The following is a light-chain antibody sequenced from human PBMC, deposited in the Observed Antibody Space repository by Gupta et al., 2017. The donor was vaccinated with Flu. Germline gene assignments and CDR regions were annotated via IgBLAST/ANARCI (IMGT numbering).Light chain of an antibody. CDR1: QSLLHSNGYKY. Sequence: DIVMTQSPLSLPVTPGEPASISCRSSQSLLHSNGYKYLDWYLQKPGQSPQLLIYLGSNRASGVPDRFSGSGSGTDFTLKISIVDAEDVGVYYCRRVLQTRFSFGHGTKVDIK. CDR2: LGS. CDR3: RRVLQTRFS. J-gene: IGKJ3*01. V-gene: IGKV2-28*01.